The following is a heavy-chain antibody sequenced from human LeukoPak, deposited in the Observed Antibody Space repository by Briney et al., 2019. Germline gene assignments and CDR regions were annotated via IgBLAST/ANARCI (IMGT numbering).Heavy chain of an antibody. D-gene: IGHD3-22*01. Sequence: SVKVSCKASGGTFSSYAISWVRQAPGQGLEWMGRIIPILGIANYAQKFQGRVTITADKSTSTAYMGLSSLRSEDTAVYYCARDGAYDSSGYYEYYYYGMDVWGQGTTVTVSS. CDR2: IIPILGIA. J-gene: IGHJ6*02. V-gene: IGHV1-69*04. CDR1: GGTFSSYA. CDR3: ARDGAYDSSGYYEYYYYGMDV.